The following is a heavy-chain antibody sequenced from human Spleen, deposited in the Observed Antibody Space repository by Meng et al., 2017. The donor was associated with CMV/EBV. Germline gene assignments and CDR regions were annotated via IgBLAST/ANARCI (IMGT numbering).Heavy chain of an antibody. CDR2: IDPNIGDT. CDR3: ARDDLSYGMDV. V-gene: IGHV1-2*02. CDR1: GYTFTNFY. J-gene: IGHJ6*02. Sequence: ASVKVSCKASGYTFTNFYIHWVRQAPGQGLEWMGWIDPNIGDTNYAQMFQGRVTMTRDTSISTAYMELSRLRSDDTAVYYCARDDLSYGMDVWGQGTTVTVSS.